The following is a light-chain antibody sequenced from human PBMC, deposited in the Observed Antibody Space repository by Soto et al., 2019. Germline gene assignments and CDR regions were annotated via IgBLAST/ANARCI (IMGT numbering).Light chain of an antibody. V-gene: IGKV3-20*01. CDR2: GAS. CDR3: HQYYNRPPWT. CDR1: QSVSNNY. J-gene: IGKJ1*01. Sequence: EIVLTQSPGTLSLYKGERATLSCRAIQSVSNNYLAWYQQKPGQAPRLLIYGASNRATGIPDRFSGSGSGTDFTLTISRLEPEDSATYYCHQYYNRPPWTFGQGTKVDI.